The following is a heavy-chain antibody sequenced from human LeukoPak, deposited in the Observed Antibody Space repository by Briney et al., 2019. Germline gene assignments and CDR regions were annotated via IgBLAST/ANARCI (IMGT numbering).Heavy chain of an antibody. V-gene: IGHV3-21*01. CDR3: YPHYYGSGSLSWLDP. J-gene: IGHJ5*02. CDR2: ISSSSDYI. CDR1: GFIFSSYS. D-gene: IGHD3-10*01. Sequence: PGVSLRLSCAASGFIFSSYSMNWVRQAPGKGLEWVSTISSSSDYIYYADSVKGRFTISRDNAKNSLYLQMNSLGVEDTAVYYCYPHYYGSGSLSWLDPWGQGTLVTVSS.